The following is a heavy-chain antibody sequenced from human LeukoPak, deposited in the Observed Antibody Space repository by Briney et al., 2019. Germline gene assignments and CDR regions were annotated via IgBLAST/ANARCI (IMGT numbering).Heavy chain of an antibody. V-gene: IGHV3-15*01. CDR2: IKGKTDGCTK. D-gene: IGHD1-26*01. Sequence: PAGSLRFSCAASGFTFSNAWMSWVRQAPGKGLKWIGRIKGKTDGCTKEYAGPVKGRFTISRHDSKNTLYLQMNSLKTEDTAVYYCTQEGGAFDIWGQGTMVTVSS. CDR1: GFTFSNAW. CDR3: TQEGGAFDI. J-gene: IGHJ3*02.